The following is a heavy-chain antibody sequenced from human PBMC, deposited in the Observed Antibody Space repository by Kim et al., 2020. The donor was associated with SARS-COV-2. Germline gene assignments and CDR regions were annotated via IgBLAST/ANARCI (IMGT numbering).Heavy chain of an antibody. CDR3: ARGDYYGSGSPDSNWFDP. CDR1: GYTFTSYA. D-gene: IGHD3-10*01. V-gene: IGHV1-3*01. J-gene: IGHJ5*02. Sequence: ASVKVSCKASGYTFTSYAMHWVRQSPGQRLEWMGWINAGNGNTKYSQKFQGRVTITRDTSASTAYMELSSLRSEDTAVYYCARGDYYGSGSPDSNWFDPWGQGTLVTVSS. CDR2: INAGNGNT.